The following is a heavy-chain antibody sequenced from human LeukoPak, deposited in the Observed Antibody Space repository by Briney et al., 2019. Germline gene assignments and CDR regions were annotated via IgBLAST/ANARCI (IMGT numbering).Heavy chain of an antibody. CDR3: ARDLGGGYDFYYFDY. V-gene: IGHV1-46*01. Sequence: GASVKVSCKASGYTFTRHYMHWVRQAPGQGLEWMGIINPSGGSTGYAQKFQGRVTLTRDTSTSTVYMELSSLRSEDTAVYYCARDLGGGYDFYYFDYWGQGTLVTVSS. CDR2: INPSGGST. J-gene: IGHJ4*02. D-gene: IGHD3-3*01. CDR1: GYTFTRHY.